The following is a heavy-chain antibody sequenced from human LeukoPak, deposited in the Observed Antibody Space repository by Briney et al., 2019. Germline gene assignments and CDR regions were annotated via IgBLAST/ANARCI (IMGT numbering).Heavy chain of an antibody. CDR3: ATGSGYSGYDWFY. CDR1: GGTFSSYA. CDR2: IIPIFGTA. J-gene: IGHJ4*02. V-gene: IGHV1-69*13. Sequence: ASVEVSCKASGGTFSSYAISWVRQAPGQGLEWMGGIIPIFGTANYAQKFQGRVTITADESTSTAYMELSSLRSEDTAVYYCATGSGYSGYDWFYWGQGTLVTVSS. D-gene: IGHD5-12*01.